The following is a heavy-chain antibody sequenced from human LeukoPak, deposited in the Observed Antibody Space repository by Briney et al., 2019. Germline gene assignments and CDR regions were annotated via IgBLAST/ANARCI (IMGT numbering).Heavy chain of an antibody. D-gene: IGHD3-10*01. Sequence: PSETLSLTCTVPGGSISSGDYYWSWIRQPPGKGLEWIGYIYYSGSTYYNPSLKSRVTISVDTSKNQFSLKLSSVTAADTAVYYCARWYYYGSGSYFVSPGGNSYFDYWGQGTLVTVSS. J-gene: IGHJ4*02. CDR1: GGSISSGDYY. CDR3: ARWYYYGSGSYFVSPGGNSYFDY. CDR2: IYYSGST. V-gene: IGHV4-30-4*08.